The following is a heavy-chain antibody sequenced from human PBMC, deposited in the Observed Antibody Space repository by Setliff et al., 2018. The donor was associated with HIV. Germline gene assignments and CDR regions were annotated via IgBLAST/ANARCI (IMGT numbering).Heavy chain of an antibody. V-gene: IGHV4-39*07. D-gene: IGHD3-3*01. CDR1: GASINSGSYY. CDR3: ARVISSWSAYYIDY. Sequence: SETLSLTCSVSGASINSGSYYWGWIRQPPGKGLEWIGSIYYSGATQYSPSLAGRVTMSVDTSQNQFFLKLTSVTAADTALYYCARVISSWSAYYIDYWGQGTQVTVS. CDR2: IYYSGAT. J-gene: IGHJ4*02.